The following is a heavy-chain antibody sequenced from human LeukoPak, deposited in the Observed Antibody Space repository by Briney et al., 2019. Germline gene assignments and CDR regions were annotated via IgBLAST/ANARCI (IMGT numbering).Heavy chain of an antibody. CDR3: ARPLSLGYCSGGSCYGRGAWFDR. Sequence: SETLSLTCTVSGGSISSYYWSWIRQPPGKGLEWIGYIYYSGSTNYNPSLKSRVTISVDTSKNQFSLKLRSVTAADTAVYYCARPLSLGYCSGGSCYGRGAWFDRWGQGTLVTVSS. V-gene: IGHV4-59*12. CDR1: GGSISSYY. J-gene: IGHJ5*02. CDR2: IYYSGST. D-gene: IGHD2-15*01.